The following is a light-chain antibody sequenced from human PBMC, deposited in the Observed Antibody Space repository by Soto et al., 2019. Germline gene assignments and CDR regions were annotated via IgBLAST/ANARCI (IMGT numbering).Light chain of an antibody. V-gene: IGKV3D-15*01. Sequence: EVVLTQSPVTLSLSPGERATLSCRASQSVSGSYLAWYQQKPGQAPRLVIYDASSRATGIPARFSGSGSGTEFTLTISSLQSEDFAVYYCQQYNNWPRTFGQGTKVDIK. CDR1: QSVSGSY. CDR2: DAS. J-gene: IGKJ1*01. CDR3: QQYNNWPRT.